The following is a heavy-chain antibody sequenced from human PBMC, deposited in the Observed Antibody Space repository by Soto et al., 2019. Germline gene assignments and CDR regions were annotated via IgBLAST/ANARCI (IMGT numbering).Heavy chain of an antibody. CDR1: GFSLGNPRMG. D-gene: IGHD3-22*01. Sequence: SGPTLVNPTETLTLTCTVSGFSLGNPRMGVSWIRQPPGKALEWLAHIFSNDDKSYRASLKSRVTISKDTSKSQVVLTMTNMDPVDTGTYYCARVYDSSGYEYWGQGTLVTVSS. V-gene: IGHV2-26*01. CDR3: ARVYDSSGYEY. J-gene: IGHJ4*02. CDR2: IFSNDDK.